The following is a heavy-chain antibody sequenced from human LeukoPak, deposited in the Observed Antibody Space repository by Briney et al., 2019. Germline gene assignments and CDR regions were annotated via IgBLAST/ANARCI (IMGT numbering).Heavy chain of an antibody. Sequence: PGGSLRLSCAASGFSFSSYWMHWVRQAPGKGLVCVSRINSDGSSTIYADSVRGRFTISRDNSKNTLYLQMNSLRVDDTAVYYCARDVQGGYCSSASCYSDYWGQGTLVTVSS. D-gene: IGHD2-2*01. CDR2: INSDGSST. CDR1: GFSFSSYW. J-gene: IGHJ4*02. V-gene: IGHV3-74*01. CDR3: ARDVQGGYCSSASCYSDY.